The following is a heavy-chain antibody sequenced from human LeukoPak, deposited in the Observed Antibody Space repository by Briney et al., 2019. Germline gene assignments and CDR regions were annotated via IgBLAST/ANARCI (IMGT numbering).Heavy chain of an antibody. CDR2: ISSSGSTI. J-gene: IGHJ4*02. Sequence: PGGSLRLSCAASGFTFSSPEMTWVRQAPGKGLEWVSYISSSGSTIYYADSVKGRFTISRDNSKNTLYLQMNSLRAEDTAVYYCARSRSSWLYYFDYWGQGTLVTVSS. V-gene: IGHV3-48*03. CDR1: GFTFSSPE. D-gene: IGHD2-2*01. CDR3: ARSRSSWLYYFDY.